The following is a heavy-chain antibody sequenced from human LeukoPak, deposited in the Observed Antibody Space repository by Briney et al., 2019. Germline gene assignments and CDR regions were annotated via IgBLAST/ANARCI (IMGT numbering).Heavy chain of an antibody. CDR2: IIPIFGTA. D-gene: IGHD2-2*01. CDR1: GGTFSSYA. V-gene: IGHV1-69*13. CDR3: ATSNGYCTGTSCYPAFDY. J-gene: IGHJ4*02. Sequence: GASVKVSCKASGGTFSSYAISWVRQAPGQGLEWMGGIIPIFGTANYAQKFQGRVTITADESTSTAYMELSSLRSDDTAVYYCATSNGYCTGTSCYPAFDYWGQGTLVTVSS.